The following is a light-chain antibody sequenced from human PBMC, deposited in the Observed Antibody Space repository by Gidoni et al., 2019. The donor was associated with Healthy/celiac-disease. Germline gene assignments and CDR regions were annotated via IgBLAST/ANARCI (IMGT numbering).Light chain of an antibody. V-gene: IGKV2-28*01. CDR3: MQARQTPS. CDR1: QSLMHSNGYNY. Sequence: DIVMSQSPLSLLVTPGEPASISCSSSQSLMHSNGYNYLDWYLQTQGQSPQLMIYWGSNRASGVPNRCSGSGSGADFTLKISRVEDEDVGVYYCMQARQTPSFGQGTKLEIK. CDR2: WGS. J-gene: IGKJ2*01.